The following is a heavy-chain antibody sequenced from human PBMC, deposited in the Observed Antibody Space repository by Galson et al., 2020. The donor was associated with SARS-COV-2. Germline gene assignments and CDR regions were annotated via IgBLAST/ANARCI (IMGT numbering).Heavy chain of an antibody. CDR3: ARGGGTSFPDY. CDR2: IYTSGST. V-gene: IGHV4-61*02. J-gene: IGHJ4*02. Sequence: SETLSLTCTVSGGSISSGSYYWRWIRQPAGKGLEWIGRIYTSGSTNYNPSLKSRVTISVDTSKNQFSLELSSVTAADTAVYYCARGGGTSFPDYWGRGTLVTVSS. CDR1: GGSISSGSYY.